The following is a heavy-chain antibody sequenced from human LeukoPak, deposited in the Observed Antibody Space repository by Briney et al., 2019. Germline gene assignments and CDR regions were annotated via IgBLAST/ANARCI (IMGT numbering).Heavy chain of an antibody. J-gene: IGHJ6*03. CDR1: GGTFSSYA. Sequence: GASVKVSCKASGGTFSSYAISWVRQAPGQGLEWMGGIIPIFGTANYAQKFQGRVTITADKSTSTAYMELSSLRSEDTAVYYCARGGSGYYSANYYYYYYMDVWGKGTTVTVSS. D-gene: IGHD3-22*01. CDR2: IIPIFGTA. CDR3: ARGGSGYYSANYYYYYYMDV. V-gene: IGHV1-69*06.